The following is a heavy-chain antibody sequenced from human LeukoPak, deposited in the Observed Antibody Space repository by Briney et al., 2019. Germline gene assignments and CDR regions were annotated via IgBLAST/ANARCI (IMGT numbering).Heavy chain of an antibody. CDR2: INHSGST. D-gene: IGHD3-3*01. J-gene: IGHJ3*02. V-gene: IGHV4-34*01. CDR3: ARVPSPVLRFLEWSNDAFDI. CDR1: GGSFSVFY. Sequence: SSETLSLTCAVYGGSFSVFYWSWIRQPPGKGLEWIGEINHSGSTNYNPSLKSRVTISVDTSKNQFSLKLSSVTAADTAVYYCARVPSPVLRFLEWSNDAFDIWGQGTMVTVSS.